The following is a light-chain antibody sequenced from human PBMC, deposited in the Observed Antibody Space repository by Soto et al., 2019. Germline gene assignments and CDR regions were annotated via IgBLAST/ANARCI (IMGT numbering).Light chain of an antibody. CDR2: DVS. Sequence: QSVLTQPASVSGSPGQSITISCAGTSSDVGAYNYVSWYQQHPGKAPKLLIYDVSNRPSGVSNRFSGSKSGNTASLTISGRQAEDEADYYCSSYASSSTPLYVFGTGTKVTVL. CDR1: SSDVGAYNY. V-gene: IGLV2-14*01. CDR3: SSYASSSTPLYV. J-gene: IGLJ1*01.